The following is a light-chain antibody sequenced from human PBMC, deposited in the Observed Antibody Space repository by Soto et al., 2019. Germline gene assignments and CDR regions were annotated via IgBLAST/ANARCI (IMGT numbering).Light chain of an antibody. V-gene: IGKV3-20*01. CDR2: SVS. CDR1: QTVNTNY. Sequence: EIVLTQSPVTLSLSPAERATLSCRASQTVNTNYLAWYQQRPGQAPRLLIYSVSRRATGIPDRFSGSGSGTDFTLTISRLEPEDFAVYYCQVYGSSPMYTFGQGTRLQIK. CDR3: QVYGSSPMYT. J-gene: IGKJ2*01.